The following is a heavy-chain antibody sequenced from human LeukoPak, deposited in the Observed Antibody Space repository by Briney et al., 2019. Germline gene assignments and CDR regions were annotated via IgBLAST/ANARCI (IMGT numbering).Heavy chain of an antibody. Sequence: ASGKVSCKASGYTFTSYYMHWVRQAPGQGLEWMGIINPSGGSTSYAQKFQGRVTMTRDTSTSTVYMELSSLRSEDTAVYYCARRYCSGGSCYSELDYWGQGTLVTVSS. CDR1: GYTFTSYY. CDR3: ARRYCSGGSCYSELDY. D-gene: IGHD2-15*01. V-gene: IGHV1-46*01. J-gene: IGHJ4*02. CDR2: INPSGGST.